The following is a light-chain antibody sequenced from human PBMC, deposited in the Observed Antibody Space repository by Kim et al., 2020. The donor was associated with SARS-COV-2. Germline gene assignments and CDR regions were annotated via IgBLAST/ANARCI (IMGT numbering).Light chain of an antibody. CDR1: QSVSRY. V-gene: IGKV3-11*01. J-gene: IGKJ4*01. CDR2: DAS. Sequence: LSPGERATRSCRASQSVSRYLAWYQQKPGQAPRLLIYDASNRATGIPARFSGSGSGTDFTLSISSLETEDFAVYYCQQRSDWPLTFGGGTKVDIK. CDR3: QQRSDWPLT.